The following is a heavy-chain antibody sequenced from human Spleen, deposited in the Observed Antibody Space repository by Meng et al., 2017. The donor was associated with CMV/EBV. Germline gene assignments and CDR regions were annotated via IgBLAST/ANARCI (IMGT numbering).Heavy chain of an antibody. CDR3: AGRDYYFDY. CDR1: GFTFTNYA. V-gene: IGHV3-30*14. Sequence: GESLKISCAASGFTFTNYALHWVRQAPGKGLKWVAFISSDGSNKYYADSVKGRFTISRDNSKNTVYLQMNSLRAEDTAVYYCAGRDYYFDYWGQGTLVTVSS. CDR2: ISSDGSNK. D-gene: IGHD2-21*01. J-gene: IGHJ4*02.